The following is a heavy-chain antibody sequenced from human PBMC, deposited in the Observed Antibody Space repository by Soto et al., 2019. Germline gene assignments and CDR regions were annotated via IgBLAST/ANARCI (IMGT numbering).Heavy chain of an antibody. Sequence: QVQLVQSGAEVKKPGSSVKVSCKASGDTFSSYAISWVRQAPGKGLEWMGKIIPTFGRTNYAQKFQGRLTISADDSTRTAYMELPSLEADDAAVYYCARDPLSSFAMDVWGQGTTVTVSS. D-gene: IGHD3-10*02. V-gene: IGHV1-69*18. CDR3: ARDPLSSFAMDV. J-gene: IGHJ6*02. CDR1: GDTFSSYA. CDR2: IIPTFGRT.